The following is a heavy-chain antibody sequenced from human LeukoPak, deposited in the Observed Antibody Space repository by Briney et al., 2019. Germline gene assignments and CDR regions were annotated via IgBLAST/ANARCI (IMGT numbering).Heavy chain of an antibody. J-gene: IGHJ3*02. V-gene: IGHV1-8*01. D-gene: IGHD2-2*02. Sequence: ASVKVSCKASGYTFTSYDINWVRQATGQGLEWMGWMNPNSGITGYAQKFQGRVTMTRNTSISTAYMELSSLRSEDTAVYYCAREKAYCSSTSCYRRRAFDIWGQGTMVTVSS. CDR3: AREKAYCSSTSCYRRRAFDI. CDR2: MNPNSGIT. CDR1: GYTFTSYD.